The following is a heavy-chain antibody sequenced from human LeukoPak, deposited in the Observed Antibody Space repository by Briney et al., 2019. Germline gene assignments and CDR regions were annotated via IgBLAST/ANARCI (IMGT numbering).Heavy chain of an antibody. V-gene: IGHV3-7*01. CDR2: IKQDVTEK. CDR3: TRLSEMLRGPEVIYYFDY. Sequence: PGGSLRLSCAASGFTFSSYWMSWVRQAPGKGLEWVAYIKQDVTEKYYVDSVKGRFSISRDNAKNSLYLQMNSLRAEDTAVYFCTRLSEMLRGPEVIYYFDYWGQGTLVTVSA. J-gene: IGHJ4*02. CDR1: GFTFSSYW. D-gene: IGHD3-10*01.